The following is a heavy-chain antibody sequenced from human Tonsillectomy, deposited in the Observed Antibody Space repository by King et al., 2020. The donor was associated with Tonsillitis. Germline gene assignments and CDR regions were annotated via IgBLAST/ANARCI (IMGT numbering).Heavy chain of an antibody. CDR3: ARDPSSGWYFDY. D-gene: IGHD6-19*01. V-gene: IGHV3-33*05. CDR2: IPYDGSAT. CDR1: GFTFSDFV. Sequence: VQLVESGGGVAQPGRSLRLSCAASGFTFSDFVMHWVRQAPGKGLEWVAVIPYDGSATSYADSVKGRFTISRDNSKTTLFLQMNSLRGEDTAVYYCARDPSSGWYFDYWGQGTLVTVSS. J-gene: IGHJ4*02.